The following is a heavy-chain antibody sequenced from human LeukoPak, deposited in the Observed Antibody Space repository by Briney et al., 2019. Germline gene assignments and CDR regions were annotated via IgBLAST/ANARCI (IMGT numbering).Heavy chain of an antibody. CDR3: AREGCSSTSCHRAFDI. Sequence: PGGSLRLSCAASGFTFSSYSMNWVRQAPGKGLEWVSSISSSSSYIYYADSVKGRFTISRDNAKNSLYLQMNSLRAEDTAVYYCAREGCSSTSCHRAFDIWGQGTMVTVSS. V-gene: IGHV3-21*01. CDR1: GFTFSSYS. CDR2: ISSSSSYI. D-gene: IGHD2-2*01. J-gene: IGHJ3*02.